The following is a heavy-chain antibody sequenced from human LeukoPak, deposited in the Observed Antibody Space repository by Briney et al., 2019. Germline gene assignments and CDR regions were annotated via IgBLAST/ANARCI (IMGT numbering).Heavy chain of an antibody. V-gene: IGHV4-34*01. CDR1: GGSIGSYY. Sequence: SETLSLTCTVSGGSIGSYYWSWIRQPPGKGLEWIGEINHSGSTNYNPSLKSRVTISVDTSKNQFSLKLSSVTAADTAVYYCATSYYYDSMGAYDYWGQGTLVTVSS. CDR3: ATSYYYDSMGAYDY. D-gene: IGHD3-22*01. J-gene: IGHJ4*02. CDR2: INHSGST.